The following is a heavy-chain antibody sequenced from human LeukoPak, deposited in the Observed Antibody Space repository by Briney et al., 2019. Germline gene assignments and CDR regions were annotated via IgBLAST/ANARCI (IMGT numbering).Heavy chain of an antibody. CDR1: GYTFTSYG. CDR2: ISAYNGNT. V-gene: IGHV1-18*01. CDR3: ARATMVQGVITPPFDY. J-gene: IGHJ4*02. Sequence: GASVKVSCKASGYTFTSYGISWVRHAPGQGLELMGLISAYNGNTNYAQKLQGRVTMTTDTSTSTAYMELRSLRSDDTAVYYCARATMVQGVITPPFDYWGQGTLVTVSS. D-gene: IGHD3-10*01.